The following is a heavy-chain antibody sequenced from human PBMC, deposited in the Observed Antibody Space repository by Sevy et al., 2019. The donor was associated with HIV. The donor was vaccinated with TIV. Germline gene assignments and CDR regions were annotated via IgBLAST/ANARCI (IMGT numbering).Heavy chain of an antibody. CDR2: IRYDGSNK. D-gene: IGHD6-13*01. J-gene: IGHJ3*02. CDR3: ATEVYSSTWYNDAFGI. CDR1: GFTFSSYG. Sequence: GGSLRLSCAASGFTFSSYGMHWVRQAPGKGLEWVAFIRYDGSNKYYADSVKGRFTISRDNSKNTLYLQMNSLRAEDTAIYYCATEVYSSTWYNDAFGIWGQGTMVTVSS. V-gene: IGHV3-30*02.